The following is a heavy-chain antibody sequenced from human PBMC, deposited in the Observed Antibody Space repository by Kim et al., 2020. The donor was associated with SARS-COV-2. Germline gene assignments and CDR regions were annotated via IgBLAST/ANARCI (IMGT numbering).Heavy chain of an antibody. D-gene: IGHD2-2*01. CDR1: GYTFTSYY. CDR3: ARDQAYCSSTSCSVRLYYYYGMDV. CDR2: INPSGGST. V-gene: IGHV1-46*01. J-gene: IGHJ6*02. Sequence: ASVKVSCKASGYTFTSYYMHWVRQAPGQGLEWMGIINPSGGSTSYAQKFQGRVTMTRDTSTSTVYMELSSLRSEDTAVYYCARDQAYCSSTSCSVRLYYYYGMDVWGQGTTVTVSS.